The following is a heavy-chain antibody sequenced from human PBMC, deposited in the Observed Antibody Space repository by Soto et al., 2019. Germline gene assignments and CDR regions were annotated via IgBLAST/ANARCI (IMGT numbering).Heavy chain of an antibody. V-gene: IGHV5-51*01. CDR3: AILGRLTTVPNPIDY. J-gene: IGHJ4*02. Sequence: PGESLKISCKGSGYSFTSYWIGWVGQMPGKGLEWMGIIYPGDSDTRYSPSFQGQVTISADKSISTAYLQWSSLKASDTAMYYCAILGRLTTVPNPIDYCSQGSFVTGSA. CDR1: GYSFTSYW. CDR2: IYPGDSDT. D-gene: IGHD4-17*01.